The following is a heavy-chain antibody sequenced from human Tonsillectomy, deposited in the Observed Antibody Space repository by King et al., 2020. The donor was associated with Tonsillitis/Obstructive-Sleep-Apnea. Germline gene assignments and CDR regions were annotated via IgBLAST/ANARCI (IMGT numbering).Heavy chain of an antibody. V-gene: IGHV4-31*01. CDR1: GGSISSGGYY. J-gene: IGHJ6*03. D-gene: IGHD3-10*01. CDR2: IYYGGST. CDR3: AGMYYYGSGSYYNEGYYYYMDV. Sequence: QLQESGPGLVKPSQTLSLTCTVSGGSISSGGYYWSWIRQHPGKGLECIGYIYYGGSTYYNPSLKSLVTISVDTSKNQFSLKLSSVTAADTAVYYCAGMYYYGSGSYYNEGYYYYMDVWGKGTTVTVSS.